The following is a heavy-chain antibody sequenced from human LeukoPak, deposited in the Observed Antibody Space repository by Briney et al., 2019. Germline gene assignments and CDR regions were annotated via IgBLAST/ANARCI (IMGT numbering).Heavy chain of an antibody. Sequence: GGSLRLSCAASGFTFSSYWMSWVRQAPGKGREWVANIKQDGSEKYYVDSVKGRFTISRDNAKNSLYPQMNSLRAEDTAVYYCARHITMVRGVLDYWGQGTLVTVSS. CDR2: IKQDGSEK. J-gene: IGHJ4*02. V-gene: IGHV3-7*01. CDR1: GFTFSSYW. CDR3: ARHITMVRGVLDY. D-gene: IGHD3-10*01.